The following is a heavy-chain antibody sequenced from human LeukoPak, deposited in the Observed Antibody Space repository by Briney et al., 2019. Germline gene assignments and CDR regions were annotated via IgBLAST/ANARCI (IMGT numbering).Heavy chain of an antibody. D-gene: IGHD3-10*01. V-gene: IGHV3-23*01. CDR1: GFTFSSYA. Sequence: GGSLRLSCAASGFTFSSYAMSWVRQAPGKGLEWGSGISGSGGSTYYADSVKGRFTISRDNSKNTLYLEMNSLRADDTAVYCCAKDRGGSGSYCYSAFDIWGQGTMVTVSS. CDR3: AKDRGGSGSYCYSAFDI. J-gene: IGHJ3*02. CDR2: ISGSGGST.